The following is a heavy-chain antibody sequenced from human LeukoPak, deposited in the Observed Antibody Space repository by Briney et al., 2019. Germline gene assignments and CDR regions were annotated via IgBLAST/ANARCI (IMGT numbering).Heavy chain of an antibody. CDR2: FSYSGGT. D-gene: IGHD3-9*01. CDR1: GGSISTYY. J-gene: IGHJ4*02. V-gene: IGHV4-59*08. CDR3: ARHSYDILIGYYPNFDY. Sequence: SETLSLTCSVSGGSISTYYWSWLRQPPGKGLEWIGYFSYSGGTSSNPSLKSRVAISGDTSTNHFSLRLSSVTVADTAVYYCARHSYDILIGYYPNFDYWGQGTLVTVSS.